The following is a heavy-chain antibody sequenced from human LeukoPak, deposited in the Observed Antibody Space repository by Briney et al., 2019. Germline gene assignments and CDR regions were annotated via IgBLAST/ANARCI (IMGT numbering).Heavy chain of an antibody. CDR3: AKDYYDSSGYYYLDPPNFDY. V-gene: IGHV3-23*01. Sequence: GGTLRLSCAASGFTFSSYGVSWVRQAPGKGLEWVSAISGSGGNTYYADSVKGRFTISRDNSKNTLYLQMNSLRAEDTAVYYCAKDYYDSSGYYYLDPPNFDYWGQGTLVTVSS. CDR1: GFTFSSYG. CDR2: ISGSGGNT. J-gene: IGHJ4*02. D-gene: IGHD3-22*01.